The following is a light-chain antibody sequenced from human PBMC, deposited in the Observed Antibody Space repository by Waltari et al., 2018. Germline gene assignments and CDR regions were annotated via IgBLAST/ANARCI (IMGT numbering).Light chain of an antibody. J-gene: IGKJ1*01. V-gene: IGKV1-39*01. Sequence: DIQMTQSPSSLSASVGDRVTHTCRASENVNNYLNWYQQKPGKAPKLLIYKASTLESGVPSRFSGSGSGTDYTFTISSLQSEDVATYYCQHGFGTPWTFGQGTKVEIK. CDR3: QHGFGTPWT. CDR1: ENVNNY. CDR2: KAS.